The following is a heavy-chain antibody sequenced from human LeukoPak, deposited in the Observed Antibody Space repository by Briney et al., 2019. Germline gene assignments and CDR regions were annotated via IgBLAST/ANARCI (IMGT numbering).Heavy chain of an antibody. CDR3: AKVRPMYGDYSRSLHY. J-gene: IGHJ4*02. D-gene: IGHD4-17*01. CDR1: GFTFSSYG. V-gene: IGHV3-23*01. Sequence: KAGGSLRLSCAASGFTFSSYGMHWVRQAPGKGLEWVSAVSGSGGSTDYADSVKGRFTISRDNSMSTLYLQMNGLRAEDTAIYYCAKVRPMYGDYSRSLHYWGQGTLVTVSS. CDR2: VSGSGGST.